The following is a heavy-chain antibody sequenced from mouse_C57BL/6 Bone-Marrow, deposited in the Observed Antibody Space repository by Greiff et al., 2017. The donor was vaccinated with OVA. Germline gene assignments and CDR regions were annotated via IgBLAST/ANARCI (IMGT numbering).Heavy chain of an antibody. CDR2: IWSGGST. V-gene: IGHV2-2*01. D-gene: IGHD1-2*01. CDR3: ARGYYGLWDFDV. CDR1: GFSLTSYG. J-gene: IGHJ1*03. Sequence: VQLQQSGPGLVQPSQSLSITCTVSGFSLTSYGVHWVRQSPGKGLEWLGVIWSGGSTDYYAAFISSLSISKNNSKSQVFFKMNSLQADDTAINYCARGYYGLWDFDVWGTGTTVTVSS.